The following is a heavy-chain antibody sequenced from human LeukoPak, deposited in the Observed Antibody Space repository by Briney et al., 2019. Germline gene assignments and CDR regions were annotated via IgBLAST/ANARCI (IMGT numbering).Heavy chain of an antibody. V-gene: IGHV3-23*01. CDR3: AKARLSTGWAYNDY. CDR1: GFTFVNYA. CDR2: VVGGGSTT. D-gene: IGHD2-8*02. Sequence: GGSLRLSRAASGFTFVNYAMSWVRQAPGKGLEWVSAVVGGGSTTFYADSVKGRFTISRDNSRNTVYLQINSLRAEDTAVYYCAKARLSTGWAYNDYWGQGTLVNVSS. J-gene: IGHJ4*02.